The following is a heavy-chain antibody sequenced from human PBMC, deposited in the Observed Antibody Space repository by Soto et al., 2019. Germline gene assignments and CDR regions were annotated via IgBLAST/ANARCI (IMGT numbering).Heavy chain of an antibody. CDR1: GFTFRSFT. CDR2: ISSNSAYI. V-gene: IGHV3-21*01. Sequence: GGSLRLSCAASGFTFRSFTMNWVRQAPGKGLEWVSTISSNSAYIYYTDALRGRFTISRDNAKNSLHLQMNSLRAEDTAVYYCTRDASRDSSARGWFDPLGPGTLVTVSS. D-gene: IGHD6-13*01. J-gene: IGHJ5*02. CDR3: TRDASRDSSARGWFDP.